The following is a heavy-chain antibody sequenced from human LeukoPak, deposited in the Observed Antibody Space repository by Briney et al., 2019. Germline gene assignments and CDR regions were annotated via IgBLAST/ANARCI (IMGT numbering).Heavy chain of an antibody. J-gene: IGHJ5*02. V-gene: IGHV1-8*01. CDR1: GYTFTSYD. Sequence: ASVKVSCKASGYTFTSYDINWVRQAPGQGLEWMGWMNPNSGNTDYAQKFQGRVTITRNTSISTAYMELSSLRSEDTAVYYCARAPMVRGVIITRFDPWGQGTLVTVSS. D-gene: IGHD3-10*01. CDR3: ARAPMVRGVIITRFDP. CDR2: MNPNSGNT.